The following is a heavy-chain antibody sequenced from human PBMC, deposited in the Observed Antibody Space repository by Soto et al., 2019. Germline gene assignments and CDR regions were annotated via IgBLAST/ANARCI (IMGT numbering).Heavy chain of an antibody. V-gene: IGHV3-7*03. J-gene: IGHJ4*02. CDR1: GFTFSSYW. D-gene: IGHD5-12*01. CDR2: IKQDGSET. Sequence: EVQLVESGGGLVQPGGSLRLSCAASGFTFSSYWMSWVRQAPGKGLEWVANIKQDGSETYYVDSVKGRFTISRDTAKNSLYLQMNSLRAEDTAVYYCARDLSGYEACDYWGQGTLVTVAS. CDR3: ARDLSGYEACDY.